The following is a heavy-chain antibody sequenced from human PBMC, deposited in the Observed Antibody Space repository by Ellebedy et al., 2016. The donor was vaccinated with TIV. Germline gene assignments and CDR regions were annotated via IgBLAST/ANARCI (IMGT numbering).Heavy chain of an antibody. CDR2: IKQDGSEK. J-gene: IGHJ4*02. D-gene: IGHD3-22*01. CDR3: ARDGITMIVVVNHFDY. Sequence: GESLKISCAASGFTFSGYYMSWFRQAPGKGLEWVANIKQDGSEKYYVDSVKGRFTISRDNAKNSLYLQMNSLRAEDTAAYYCARDGITMIVVVNHFDYWGQGTLVTVSS. V-gene: IGHV3-7*01. CDR1: GFTFSGYY.